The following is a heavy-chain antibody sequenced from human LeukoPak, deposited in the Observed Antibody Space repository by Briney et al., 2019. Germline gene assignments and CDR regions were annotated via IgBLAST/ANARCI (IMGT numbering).Heavy chain of an antibody. CDR2: IKNDGSDK. Sequence: GGTLRLSCEASGFSFRAAWMTWVPQAQGKGLEWVATIKNDGSDKYYVDSVKGRFTLSRDNAKNSVYLQMNSLRVEDTAVYYCVNLGYSDGGQGTLVTVSS. D-gene: IGHD5-12*01. CDR3: VNLGYSD. J-gene: IGHJ4*02. V-gene: IGHV3-7*01. CDR1: GFSFRAAW.